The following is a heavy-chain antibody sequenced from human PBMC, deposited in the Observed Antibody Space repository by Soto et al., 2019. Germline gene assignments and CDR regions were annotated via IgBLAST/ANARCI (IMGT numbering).Heavy chain of an antibody. CDR2: IYYSGST. Sequence: SETLSLTCTVSGGSISSYYWSWIRQPPGKGLEWIGYIYYSGSTNYNPSLKSRVTISVDTSKNQFSLKLSSVTAADTAVYYCARGLAVQYYYGSGSYDYWGQGTLVTVSS. CDR1: GGSISSYY. CDR3: ARGLAVQYYYGSGSYDY. J-gene: IGHJ4*02. V-gene: IGHV4-59*01. D-gene: IGHD3-10*01.